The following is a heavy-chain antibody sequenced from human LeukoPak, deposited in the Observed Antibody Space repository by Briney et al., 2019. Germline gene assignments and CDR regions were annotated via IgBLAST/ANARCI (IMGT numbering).Heavy chain of an antibody. CDR3: ARQSAGSAYYYLFDY. J-gene: IGHJ4*02. CDR2: VYYNGNS. D-gene: IGHD3-3*01. CDR1: GGSISTGFHY. V-gene: IGHV4-39*01. Sequence: PSETLSLTCTVSGGSISTGFHYWGWIRQPPGRGLEWIGSVYYNGNSRYNPSLKSRLTLSVDTSRNQFSLKLSSVTAADTAVYYCARQSAGSAYYYLFDYWGQGTLVTVSS.